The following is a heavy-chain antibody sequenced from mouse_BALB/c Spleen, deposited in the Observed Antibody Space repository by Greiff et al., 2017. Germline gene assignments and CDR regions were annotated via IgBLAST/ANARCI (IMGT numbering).Heavy chain of an antibody. Sequence: LVAPSQSLSITCTVSGFSLTSYGVHWVRQPPGKGLEWLGVIWAGGSTNYNSALMSRLSISKDNSKSQVFLKMNSLQTDDTARYYCARDGGGIRPYAMDYWGQGTSVTVSA. V-gene: IGHV2-9*02. CDR1: GFSLTSYG. CDR3: ARDGGGIRPYAMDY. D-gene: IGHD2-14*01. J-gene: IGHJ4*01. CDR2: IWAGGST.